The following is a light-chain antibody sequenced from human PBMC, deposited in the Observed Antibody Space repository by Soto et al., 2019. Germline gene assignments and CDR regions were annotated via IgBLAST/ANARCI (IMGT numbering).Light chain of an antibody. CDR1: SSNLGSNT. V-gene: IGLV1-44*01. Sequence: QSVLTQPPSASGTPGQRVTISCSGSSSNLGSNTVNWYQQLPGTAPKLLIYSNDVRPSGVPDRFSGSKSGTSASLAISGLQSEDEADYYCAGWDGSLNGVVFGGGTKLTVL. CDR3: AGWDGSLNGVV. CDR2: SND. J-gene: IGLJ2*01.